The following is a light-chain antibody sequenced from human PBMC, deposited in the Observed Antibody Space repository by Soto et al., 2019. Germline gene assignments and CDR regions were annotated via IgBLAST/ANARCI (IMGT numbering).Light chain of an antibody. Sequence: QSVLTQPASVSGSPGQSITISCTGTDSDIAAYDYVSWYQQHPGKAPKLMIYDVTNRPSGVSNRFSGAKSANTASLTISGLQAEDEADYYCSSYTTISTWVFGGGTKVTVL. CDR1: DSDIAAYDY. CDR3: SSYTTISTWV. V-gene: IGLV2-14*01. J-gene: IGLJ3*02. CDR2: DVT.